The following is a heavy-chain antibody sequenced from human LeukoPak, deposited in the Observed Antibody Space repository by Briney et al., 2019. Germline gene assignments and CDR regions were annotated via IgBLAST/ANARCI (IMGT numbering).Heavy chain of an antibody. D-gene: IGHD6-13*01. Sequence: SETLSLTCTVSGGSVTSNNYYWSWIRQPPGEGLEWIGYVSYTGIPTYNPSLKSRVTISLDTSKNQFSLKLSSVTAADTAVYYCARQRIAAARSPFDYWGQGTLVTVSS. CDR1: GGSVTSNNYY. CDR2: VSYTGIP. CDR3: ARQRIAAARSPFDY. J-gene: IGHJ4*02. V-gene: IGHV4-61*01.